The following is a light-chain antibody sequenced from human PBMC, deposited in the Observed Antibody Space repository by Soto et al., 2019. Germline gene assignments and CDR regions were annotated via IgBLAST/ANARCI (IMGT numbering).Light chain of an antibody. V-gene: IGLV2-11*01. CDR1: SSVIGSYNY. CDR2: DVS. Sequence: QSALTQPRSVSGSPGQSVTISCTGTSSVIGSYNYVSWYQQHPGKAPKVMIYDVSKRPSGVPDRLSGSKSGNTASLIISGLQAEDEADYYCCSYAGSYTYVFGSGTKVTVL. CDR3: CSYAGSYTYV. J-gene: IGLJ1*01.